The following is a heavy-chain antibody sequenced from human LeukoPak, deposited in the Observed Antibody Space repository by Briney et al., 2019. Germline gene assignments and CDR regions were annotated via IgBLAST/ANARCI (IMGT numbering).Heavy chain of an antibody. CDR2: ISSSSSYI. D-gene: IGHD3-16*01. CDR1: GFTFSSYS. V-gene: IGHV3-21*01. J-gene: IGHJ4*02. Sequence: GGSLRLSCAASGFTFSSYSMTWVRQAPGKGLEWVSSISSSSSYIYYADSVKGRFTISRDNAKNSLYLQMNSLRAEDTAVYYCARDSGGYIGYWGQGTLVTVSS. CDR3: ARDSGGYIGY.